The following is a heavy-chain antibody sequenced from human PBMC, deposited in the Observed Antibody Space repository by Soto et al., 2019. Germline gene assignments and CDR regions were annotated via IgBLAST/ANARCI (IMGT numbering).Heavy chain of an antibody. CDR1: GFTFSSYA. J-gene: IGHJ4*02. CDR3: AKRRGAGGHFDY. V-gene: IGHV3-23*01. D-gene: IGHD2-15*01. Sequence: DVQLSESGGGLVQPEGSLRLSCAASGFTFSSYAMGWVRQGPGKGLEWVAVVSFGGSTHYADSVRGRFTISRDNSKNTLSLQMNSLTAEDTAVYFCAKRRGAGGHFDYWGQGALVTVSS. CDR2: VSFGGST.